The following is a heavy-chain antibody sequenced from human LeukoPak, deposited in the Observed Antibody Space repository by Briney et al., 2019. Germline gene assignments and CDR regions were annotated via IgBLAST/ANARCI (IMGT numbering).Heavy chain of an antibody. Sequence: ASVKVSCKASGGTFSSYAISWVRQAPGQGLEWMGRIIPILGIANYAQKFQGRVTITADKSTSTAYMELSSLRSEDTAVYYCARDDAGNVRILALDDHIAAAGTNWFDPWGQGTLVTVSS. CDR3: ARDDAGNVRILALDDHIAAAGTNWFDP. CDR2: IIPILGIA. CDR1: GGTFSSYA. V-gene: IGHV1-69*04. J-gene: IGHJ5*02. D-gene: IGHD6-13*01.